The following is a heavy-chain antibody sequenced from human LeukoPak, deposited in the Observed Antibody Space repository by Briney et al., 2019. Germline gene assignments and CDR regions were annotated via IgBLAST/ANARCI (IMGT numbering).Heavy chain of an antibody. CDR2: INHSGST. CDR3: ARAGIAAGRWFDP. CDR1: GGSSSVYY. J-gene: IGHJ5*02. Sequence: SETLSLTCAVYGGSSSVYYWSWIRQPPGKGLEWIGEINHSGSTNYNPSLKSRVTISVDTSKNQFSLKLSSVTAADTAVYYCARAGIAAGRWFDPWGQGTLVTVSS. D-gene: IGHD6-13*01. V-gene: IGHV4-34*01.